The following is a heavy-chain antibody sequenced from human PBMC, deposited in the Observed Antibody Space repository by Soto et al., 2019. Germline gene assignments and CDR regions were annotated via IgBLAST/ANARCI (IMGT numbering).Heavy chain of an antibody. CDR1: GFTFSVYA. CDR2: VTSNAGST. CDR3: ASLGVGEWANYYYYYGMDV. Sequence: EVQLMESGGGFVQPGGSLRLSCAATGFTFSVYAMTWVRQAPGKGLEWVSAVTSNAGSTYSADSVKGRFTISRDNSKNTMFMKTNSLRAKDTAVYYWASLGVGEWANYYYYYGMDVWGQGTTVTVSS. J-gene: IGHJ6*02. D-gene: IGHD1-26*01. V-gene: IGHV3-23*01.